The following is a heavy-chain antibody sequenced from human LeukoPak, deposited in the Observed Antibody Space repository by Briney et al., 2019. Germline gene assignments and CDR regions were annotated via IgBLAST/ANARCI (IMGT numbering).Heavy chain of an antibody. CDR3: AKDKGGSPPYYYYGMDV. J-gene: IGHJ6*02. D-gene: IGHD1-26*01. V-gene: IGHV3-21*04. CDR2: ISSSSSYI. Sequence: PGGSLRLSCAASGFTFSSYSMNWVRQAPGKGLEWVSSISSSSSYIYYADSVKGRFTISRDNAKNSLYLQMNSLRAEDTALYYCAKDKGGSPPYYYYGMDVRGQGTTVTVSS. CDR1: GFTFSSYS.